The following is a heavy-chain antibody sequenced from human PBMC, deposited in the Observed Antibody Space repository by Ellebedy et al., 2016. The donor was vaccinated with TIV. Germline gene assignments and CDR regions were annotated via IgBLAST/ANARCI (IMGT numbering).Heavy chain of an antibody. CDR1: GFTFGDYA. J-gene: IGHJ1*01. D-gene: IGHD6-13*01. V-gene: IGHV3-49*03. CDR2: IRSKAYGGTT. Sequence: GESLKISXTASGFTFGDYAMNWFRQAPGKGLEWVGFIRSKAYGGTTQYAASVKGRFTISRDDSKSIAYLQMNSLRAEDTAVYYCAKDKVRYSSSWFNWGQGTLVTVSS. CDR3: AKDKVRYSSSWFN.